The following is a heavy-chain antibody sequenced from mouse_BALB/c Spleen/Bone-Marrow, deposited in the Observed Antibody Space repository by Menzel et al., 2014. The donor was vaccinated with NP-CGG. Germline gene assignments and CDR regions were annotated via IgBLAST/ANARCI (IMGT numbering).Heavy chain of an antibody. CDR1: GFNIKDTY. Sequence: VQLQQSGAGLVKPGASVKLSCTASGFNIKDTYMHWVKQRPEQGLEWIGRIDPANGNTKYDPKFQGKATITADTSSNTAYLQLSSLTSEDTAVYYCASYYYGSAWFAYWGQGTLVTVSA. D-gene: IGHD1-1*01. CDR2: IDPANGNT. J-gene: IGHJ3*01. V-gene: IGHV14-3*02. CDR3: ASYYYGSAWFAY.